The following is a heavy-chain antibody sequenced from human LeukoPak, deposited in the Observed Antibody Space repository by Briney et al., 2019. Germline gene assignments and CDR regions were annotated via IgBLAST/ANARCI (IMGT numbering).Heavy chain of an antibody. V-gene: IGHV1-24*01. CDR3: ARGDSYWYFDL. D-gene: IGHD2-21*02. J-gene: IGHJ2*01. CDR1: GYTLTELS. CDR2: FDPEDGET. Sequence: ASVKVSCKVSGYTLTELSMHWVRQAPGKGLEWMGGFDPEDGETIYAQKFQGRVTMTTDTSTSTAYMELRSLRSDDTAIYYCARGDSYWYFDLWGRGTLVTVSS.